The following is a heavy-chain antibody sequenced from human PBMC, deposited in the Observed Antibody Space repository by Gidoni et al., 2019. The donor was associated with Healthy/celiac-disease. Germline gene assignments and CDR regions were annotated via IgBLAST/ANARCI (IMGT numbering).Heavy chain of an antibody. Sequence: EVQLLESGGGLVQPGGSLRLSCAASGFTFISYAMSWVRQAPGKGLEWVSAISGSGGSTYYADSVKGRFTISRDNSKNTLYLQMNSLRAEDTAVYYCAKDTGEWELLTGFDYWGQGTLVTVSS. CDR3: AKDTGEWELLTGFDY. J-gene: IGHJ4*02. D-gene: IGHD1-26*01. CDR1: GFTFISYA. CDR2: ISGSGGST. V-gene: IGHV3-23*01.